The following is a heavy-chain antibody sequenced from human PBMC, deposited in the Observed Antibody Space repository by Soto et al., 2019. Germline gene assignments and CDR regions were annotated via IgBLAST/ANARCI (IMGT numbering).Heavy chain of an antibody. CDR2: IYYSGST. J-gene: IGHJ6*02. CDR1: GGSISSSSYY. D-gene: IGHD3-9*01. V-gene: IGHV4-39*01. Sequence: SETLSLTCTVSGGSISSSSYYWGWIRQPPGKGLEWIGSIYYSGSTYYNPSLKSRVTISVDTSKNQFSLKLSSVTAADTAVYYCARHRGYYDKGMDVWGQGATVTVSS. CDR3: ARHRGYYDKGMDV.